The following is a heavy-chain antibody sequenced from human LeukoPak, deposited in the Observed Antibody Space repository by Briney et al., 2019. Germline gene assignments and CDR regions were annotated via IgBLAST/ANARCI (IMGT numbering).Heavy chain of an antibody. Sequence: SETLCLTCTVSGYSISSGYYWGWIRQPPGKGLEWIGSGSTYYNPSLKSRVTISVDTSKNQFSLKLSSVTAADTAVYYCARGVVFPRQFDPWGQGTLVTVSS. CDR1: GYSISSGYY. D-gene: IGHD3-16*01. J-gene: IGHJ5*02. CDR3: ARGVVFPRQFDP. V-gene: IGHV4-38-2*02. CDR2: SGST.